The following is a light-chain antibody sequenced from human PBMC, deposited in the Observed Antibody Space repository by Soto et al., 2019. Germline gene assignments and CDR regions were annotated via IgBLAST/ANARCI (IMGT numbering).Light chain of an antibody. V-gene: IGLV2-23*01. CDR3: CSYASGGTYV. J-gene: IGLJ1*01. CDR2: EGN. CDR1: SSDVGSSNL. Sequence: QSVLTQPASVSGSPGQSVTVSCTGTSSDVGSSNLVSWYQQHPGKVPKLMIYEGNKRPSGVSNRFSGSKSGNTASLTISGLQAEDEADYYCCSYASGGTYVFGTGTKVTAL.